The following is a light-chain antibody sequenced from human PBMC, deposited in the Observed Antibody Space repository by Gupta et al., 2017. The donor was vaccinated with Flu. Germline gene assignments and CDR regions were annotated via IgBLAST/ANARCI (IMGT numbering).Light chain of an antibody. CDR1: HAVRSDY. J-gene: IGKJ2*01. V-gene: IGKV3-20*01. Sequence: GTLGVSAWEAVTSTCRVMHAVRSDYLDWYRQKPGQAPRILIYVASNRATGVPDRFSGSGSGTEFTLTISRLEPEDSVVYYCQHAHSSLVAFGPGTKLE. CDR3: QHAHSSLVA. CDR2: VAS.